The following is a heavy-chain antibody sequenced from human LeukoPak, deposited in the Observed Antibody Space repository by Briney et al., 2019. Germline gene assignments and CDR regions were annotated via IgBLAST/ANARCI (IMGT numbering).Heavy chain of an antibody. Sequence: GGSLRLSCAASGFTFSSYEMNWVRQAPGKGLEWVSSISSSSSYIYYADSVKGRFTISRDNAKNSLYLQMNSLRAEDTAVYYCARETPQWLATYYFDYWGQGTLVTVSS. CDR2: ISSSSSYI. J-gene: IGHJ4*02. CDR3: ARETPQWLATYYFDY. CDR1: GFTFSSYE. V-gene: IGHV3-21*01. D-gene: IGHD6-19*01.